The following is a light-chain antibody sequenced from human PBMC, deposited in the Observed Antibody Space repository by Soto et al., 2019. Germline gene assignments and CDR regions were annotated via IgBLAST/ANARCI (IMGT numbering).Light chain of an antibody. V-gene: IGKV3-15*01. J-gene: IGKJ1*01. CDR3: QHYKNWPRM. CDR1: QSVDSTY. Sequence: EIVLTQSPGTLSLSPGERATLSCRASQSVDSTYLAWYQQKPDQAPRVLIYGASTRATGISARFSGSGSGTEFTLTISSLQSEDFAVYYCQHYKNWPRMFGQGTKVDIK. CDR2: GAS.